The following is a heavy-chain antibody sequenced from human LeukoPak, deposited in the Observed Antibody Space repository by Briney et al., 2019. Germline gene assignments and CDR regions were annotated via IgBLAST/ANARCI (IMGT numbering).Heavy chain of an antibody. J-gene: IGHJ5*02. CDR2: IYYSGST. V-gene: IGHV4-31*02. CDR3: ARHDYGGKNWFDP. Sequence: SXSXGXXXWSWIRQHPGKGLEWIGYIYYSGSTYYNPSLKSRVTISVDTSKNQFSLKLSSVTAADTAVYYCARHDYGGKNWFDPWGQGTLVTVSS. D-gene: IGHD4-23*01. CDR1: SXSXGXXX.